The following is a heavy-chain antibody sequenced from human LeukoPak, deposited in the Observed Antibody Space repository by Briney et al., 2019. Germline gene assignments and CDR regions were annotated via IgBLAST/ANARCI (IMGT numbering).Heavy chain of an antibody. J-gene: IGHJ3*02. D-gene: IGHD6-19*01. CDR2: IYSGGST. CDR1: GFTVSSNY. V-gene: IGHV3-66*01. Sequence: PGGSLRLSCAASGFTVSSNYMSWVRQAPGKGLEWVSVIYSGGSTYYADSVKGRFTISRDNSKNTLYLQMSSLRAEDTAVYYCAREYSSGSRSGAFDIWGQGTMVTVSS. CDR3: AREYSSGSRSGAFDI.